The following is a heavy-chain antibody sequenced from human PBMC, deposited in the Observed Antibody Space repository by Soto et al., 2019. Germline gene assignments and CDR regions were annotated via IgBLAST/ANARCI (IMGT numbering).Heavy chain of an antibody. CDR2: VSHDGRNT. J-gene: IGHJ4*02. D-gene: IGHD6-19*01. Sequence: VQLVEAGGGVVQPGRSLRLSCAASGFTFSDYAMHWVRQAPGKGLEWVAVVSHDGRNTHYADSVKGRFTISRESSKNTVSLEMTSLRAEDTAVYYCAKGGLQWLVTSDFNYWGQGALVTVSS. CDR3: AKGGLQWLVTSDFNY. CDR1: GFTFSDYA. V-gene: IGHV3-30*18.